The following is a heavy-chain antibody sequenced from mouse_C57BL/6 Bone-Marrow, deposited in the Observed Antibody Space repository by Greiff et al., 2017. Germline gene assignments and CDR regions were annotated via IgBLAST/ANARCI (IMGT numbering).Heavy chain of an antibody. V-gene: IGHV1-15*01. CDR1: GYTFTDYE. Sequence: VKLQESGAELVRPGASVTLSCKASGYTFTDYEMHWVKQTPVHGLEWIGAIDPETGGTAYNQKFKGKAILTADKSSSTAYMELRSLTSEDSAVYYCTDAGYWGQGTTLTVSS. CDR2: IDPETGGT. J-gene: IGHJ2*01. CDR3: TDAGY.